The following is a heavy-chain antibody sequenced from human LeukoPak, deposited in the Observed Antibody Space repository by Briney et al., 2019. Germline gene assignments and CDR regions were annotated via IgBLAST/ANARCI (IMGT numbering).Heavy chain of an antibody. Sequence: SETLSLTCTVSGGSISSSSYYWGWIRQPPGKGLEWIGSIYYSGSTYYNPSLKSRVTISVDTSKNQFSLKLSSVTAADPAVYYCARTPNRRYSSSWYYFDYWGQGTLVTVSS. CDR2: IYYSGST. J-gene: IGHJ4*02. CDR1: GGSISSSSYY. D-gene: IGHD6-13*01. V-gene: IGHV4-39*01. CDR3: ARTPNRRYSSSWYYFDY.